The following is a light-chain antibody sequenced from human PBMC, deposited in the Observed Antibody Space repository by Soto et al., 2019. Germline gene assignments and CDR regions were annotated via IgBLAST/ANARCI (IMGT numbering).Light chain of an antibody. CDR2: KAS. Sequence: DIQMTQSPSTLSASVGDRVTITCRASQTIDSWVAWYQQRPGKPPNLLIYKASTLASGVPSRFSGSGSGTEFTLTINSLQPDDFATYYCQQYHIYSGTFGQGTKVDIK. V-gene: IGKV1-5*03. CDR1: QTIDSW. J-gene: IGKJ1*01. CDR3: QQYHIYSGT.